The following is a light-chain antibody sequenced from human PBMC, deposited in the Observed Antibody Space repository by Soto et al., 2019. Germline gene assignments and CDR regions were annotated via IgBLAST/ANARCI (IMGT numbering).Light chain of an antibody. V-gene: IGKV3-20*01. Sequence: EIVLTQSPGTLSLSPGERATLSCRASQSVSSSYLAWYQQKPGQAPRLLIYGASSRATGIPDRFSGSGSGTDFTLTISRPEPEDFAVYYCQQYGSSRVTFGGGTKVEIK. J-gene: IGKJ4*01. CDR2: GAS. CDR3: QQYGSSRVT. CDR1: QSVSSSY.